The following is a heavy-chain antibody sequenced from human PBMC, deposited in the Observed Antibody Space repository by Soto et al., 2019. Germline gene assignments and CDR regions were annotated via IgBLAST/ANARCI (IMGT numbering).Heavy chain of an antibody. Sequence: EVQLVESGGVVVQPGGSLRLSCDASGFIFDDFSMHWVRQAPGKGLEWVSLIGRDGINTYYADSVKVRFTISRDNSKNSLYLQMNSLTTEDTALYYCAKECGDASWASYDSWGQGTLVTVSS. V-gene: IGHV3-43*01. J-gene: IGHJ4*02. CDR3: AKECGDASWASYDS. CDR2: IGRDGINT. D-gene: IGHD2-2*01. CDR1: GFIFDDFS.